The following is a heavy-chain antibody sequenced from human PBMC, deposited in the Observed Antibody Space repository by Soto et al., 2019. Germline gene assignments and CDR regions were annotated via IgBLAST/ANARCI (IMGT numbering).Heavy chain of an antibody. D-gene: IGHD1-20*01. CDR3: ARDNNSLEH. Sequence: SETLSLTCVVSSYSISSGFFWAWIRQPPGKGLEWVGSIYHTGDTHYNPSLRSQVSMSVDTSKNQFSLRLTSLTAADTAVYFCARDNNSLEHWGRGILVTVSS. V-gene: IGHV4-38-2*02. CDR2: IYHTGDT. J-gene: IGHJ1*01. CDR1: SYSISSGFF.